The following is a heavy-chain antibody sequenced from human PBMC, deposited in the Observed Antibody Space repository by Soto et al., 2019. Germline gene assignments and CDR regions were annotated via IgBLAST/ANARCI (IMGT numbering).Heavy chain of an antibody. V-gene: IGHV6-1*01. D-gene: IGHD5-18*01. Sequence: SQTLSLTCAISGDSVSSNSVAWNWISQSPSRGLEWLGRTYYRSKWYNDYSLSVKGRITISPDTSKNQFSLQLNSVTPEDTAVYYCARRIDVDTAMVTDYYGMDVWGQGTTVTVSS. CDR1: GDSVSSNSVA. CDR3: ARRIDVDTAMVTDYYGMDV. CDR2: TYYRSKWYN. J-gene: IGHJ6*02.